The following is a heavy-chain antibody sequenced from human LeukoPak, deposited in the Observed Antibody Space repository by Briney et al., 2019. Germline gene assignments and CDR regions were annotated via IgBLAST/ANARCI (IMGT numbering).Heavy chain of an antibody. CDR1: GGSVSSGSYY. Sequence: SETPSLTCTVSGGSVSSGSYYWSWIRQPPGKGLEWIGYIYYSGSTNYNPSLKSRVTISVDTSKNQFSLKLSSVTAADTAVYYCARGRFGAFDYWGQGTLVTVSS. J-gene: IGHJ4*02. CDR2: IYYSGST. D-gene: IGHD3-10*01. CDR3: ARGRFGAFDY. V-gene: IGHV4-61*01.